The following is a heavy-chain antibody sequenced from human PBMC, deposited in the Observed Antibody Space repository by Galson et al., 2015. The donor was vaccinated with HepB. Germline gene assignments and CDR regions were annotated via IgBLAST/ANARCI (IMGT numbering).Heavy chain of an antibody. CDR3: ARAAGDYYDSSGLVWFDP. D-gene: IGHD3-22*01. Sequence: LSLTCTVSGGSISSGDYYWSWIRQPPGKGLEWIGYIYYSGSTYYNPSLKSRVTISVDTSKNQFSLKLSSVTAADTAVYYCARAAGDYYDSSGLVWFDPWGQGTLVTVSS. CDR2: IYYSGST. CDR1: GGSISSGDYY. V-gene: IGHV4-30-4*01. J-gene: IGHJ5*02.